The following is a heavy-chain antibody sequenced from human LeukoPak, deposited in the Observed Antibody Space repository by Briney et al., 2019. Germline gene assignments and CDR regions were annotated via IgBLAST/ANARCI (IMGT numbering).Heavy chain of an antibody. CDR2: IYYSGST. D-gene: IGHD3-9*01. Sequence: SETLSLTCTVSGGSISSYYWSWIRQPPGKGLEWIGYIYYSGSTNYNPSLKSRVTIPVDTSKNQFSLKLSSVTAADTAVYYCARDSPAYYDTLTGPYLAFDIWGQGTMVTVSS. J-gene: IGHJ3*02. CDR3: ARDSPAYYDTLTGPYLAFDI. CDR1: GGSISSYY. V-gene: IGHV4-59*01.